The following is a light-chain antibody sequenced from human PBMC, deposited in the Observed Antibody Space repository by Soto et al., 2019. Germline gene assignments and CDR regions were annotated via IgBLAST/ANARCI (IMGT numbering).Light chain of an antibody. CDR3: QQYGSSPRT. J-gene: IGKJ2*01. Sequence: EIVLTQSPGTLSLSPGERATLSCRASQSVSSSYLAWLQQKPGQAPRLLIYGASSRATGIPDRFSGSGSGTDYTLTISRLEPEDFAVYYCQQYGSSPRTFGQGTKLEIK. CDR2: GAS. V-gene: IGKV3-20*01. CDR1: QSVSSSY.